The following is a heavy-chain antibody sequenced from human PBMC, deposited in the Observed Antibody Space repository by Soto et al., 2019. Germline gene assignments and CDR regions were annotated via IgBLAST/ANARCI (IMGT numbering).Heavy chain of an antibody. CDR1: GYTFTSYA. CDR2: INAGNGNT. V-gene: IGHV1-3*01. CDR3: ARDLTIFGVAPYYYYGMDV. D-gene: IGHD3-3*01. J-gene: IGHJ6*02. Sequence: ASVKVSCKASGYTFTSYAMHWVRQAPGQRLEWMGWINAGNGNTKYSQKFQGRVTITRDTSASTAYMELSSLRSEDTAVYYCARDLTIFGVAPYYYYGMDVWGQGTTVTVSS.